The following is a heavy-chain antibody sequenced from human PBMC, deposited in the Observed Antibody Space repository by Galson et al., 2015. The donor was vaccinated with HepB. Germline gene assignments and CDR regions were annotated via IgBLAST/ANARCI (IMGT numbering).Heavy chain of an antibody. J-gene: IGHJ6*02. V-gene: IGHV1-18*01. CDR2: ISAYSGNT. CDR3: ARAHESYYLYCSGGSCYLAGMDV. Sequence: SVKVSCKASGYTFTSYGISWVRQAPGQGLEWMGGISAYSGNTNYAQKLQGRVTMTTDTSTSTAYMQLRSLRSDDTAVYYCARAHESYYLYCSGGSCYLAGMDVWVQGTTVTVSS. D-gene: IGHD2-15*01. CDR1: GYTFTSYG.